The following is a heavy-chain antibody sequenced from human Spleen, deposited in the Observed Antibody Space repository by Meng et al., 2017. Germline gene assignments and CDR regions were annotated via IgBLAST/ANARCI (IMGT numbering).Heavy chain of an antibody. CDR1: GGSISSGSYY. J-gene: IGHJ3*02. Sequence: SETLSLTCTVSGGSISSGSYYWSWIRQPAGKGLEWIGRIYSSGRTNYNPSLKSRVTISVDTSKNQFSLKLSSVTAAHTAVYYCARWGIQLWFDAFDIWGQGTMVTVSS. D-gene: IGHD5-18*01. CDR3: ARWGIQLWFDAFDI. V-gene: IGHV4-61*02. CDR2: IYSSGRT.